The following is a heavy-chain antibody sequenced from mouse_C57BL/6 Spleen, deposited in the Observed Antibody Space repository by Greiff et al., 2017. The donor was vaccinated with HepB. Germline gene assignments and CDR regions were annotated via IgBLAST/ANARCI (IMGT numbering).Heavy chain of an antibody. CDR3: ARSPYGRSNYWYVDV. CDR2: IRNKANGYTT. Sequence: EVQLVESGGGLVQPGGSLSLSCAASGFTFTDYYMSWVRQPPGKALEWLGFIRNKANGYTTEYSASVKGRFTISRDNSQSIRYLQMNALRAEDSATYYCARSPYGRSNYWYVDVWGTGTTVTVSS. J-gene: IGHJ1*03. D-gene: IGHD1-1*01. CDR1: GFTFTDYY. V-gene: IGHV7-3*01.